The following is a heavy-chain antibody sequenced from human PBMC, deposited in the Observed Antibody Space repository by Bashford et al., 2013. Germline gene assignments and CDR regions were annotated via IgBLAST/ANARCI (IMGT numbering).Heavy chain of an antibody. D-gene: IGHD1-1*01. Sequence: VASVKVSCKASGYTFTSYGISWVRQAPGQGLEWMGWISAYNGNTNYAQKLQGRVTMTTDTSTSTAYMELTSLRSEDTAIYYCARAGDNWKFPIDYWGQGTLVTVSS. CDR2: ISAYNGNT. CDR1: GYTFTSYG. V-gene: IGHV1-18*01. CDR3: ARAGDNWKFPIDY. J-gene: IGHJ4*02.